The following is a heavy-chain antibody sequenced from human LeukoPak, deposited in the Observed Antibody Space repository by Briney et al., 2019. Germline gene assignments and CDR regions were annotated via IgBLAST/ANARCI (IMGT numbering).Heavy chain of an antibody. CDR3: ARGYRLAARPSAFDY. CDR1: GGSISSYY. Sequence: SETLSLTCTVSGGSISSYYWSWIRQPPGKGLEWIGEINHSGSTNYNPSLKSRVTISVDTSKNQFSLKLSSVTAADTAVYYCARGYRLAARPSAFDYWGQGTLVTVSS. J-gene: IGHJ4*02. CDR2: INHSGST. D-gene: IGHD6-6*01. V-gene: IGHV4-34*01.